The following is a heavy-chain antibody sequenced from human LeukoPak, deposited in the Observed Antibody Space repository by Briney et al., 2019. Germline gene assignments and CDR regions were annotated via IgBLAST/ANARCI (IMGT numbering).Heavy chain of an antibody. CDR3: ARVEASMVRGDTYGMDV. Sequence: ASVKVSCKASGYTFTGYYMHWVRQAPGQGLGWMGWINPNSGGTNYAQKFQGWVTMTRDTSISTAYMELSRLRSDDTAVYYCARVEASMVRGDTYGMDVWGQGTTVTVSS. J-gene: IGHJ6*02. D-gene: IGHD3-10*01. CDR2: INPNSGGT. V-gene: IGHV1-2*04. CDR1: GYTFTGYY.